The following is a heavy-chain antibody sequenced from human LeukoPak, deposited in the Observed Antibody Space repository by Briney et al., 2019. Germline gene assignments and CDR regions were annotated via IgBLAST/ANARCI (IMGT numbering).Heavy chain of an antibody. Sequence: SETLSLTCTVSGGSISSYYWNWIRQPPGKGLEWIGYIYYSGSTNYNPSLKSRVTISVDTSKNQFSLKLSSVTAADTAVYYCARDARYCSGGSCSRTGPFQHWGQGTLVTASS. CDR3: ARDARYCSGGSCSRTGPFQH. D-gene: IGHD2-15*01. J-gene: IGHJ1*01. CDR2: IYYSGST. CDR1: GGSISSYY. V-gene: IGHV4-59*01.